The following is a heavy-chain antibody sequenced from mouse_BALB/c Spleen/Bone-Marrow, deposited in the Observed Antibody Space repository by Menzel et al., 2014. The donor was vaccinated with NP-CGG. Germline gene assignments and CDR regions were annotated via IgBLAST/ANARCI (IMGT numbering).Heavy chain of an antibody. CDR1: GFTFXDYY. CDR2: IRNKAYSYTT. J-gene: IGHJ2*01. CDR3: ARDMGGLLFDY. V-gene: IGHV7-3*02. D-gene: IGHD2-3*01. Sequence: EVHLVESGGGLVQPGGSLRLSCAPSGFTFXDYYMNWVRQPPGKALEWLGFIRNKAYSYTTEYSASVKGRFTISRDNSQSILYLQMNTLRAEDSATYYCARDMGGLLFDYWGQGTTLTVSS.